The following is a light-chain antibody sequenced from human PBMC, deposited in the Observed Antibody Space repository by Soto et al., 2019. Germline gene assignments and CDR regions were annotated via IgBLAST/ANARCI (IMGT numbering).Light chain of an antibody. CDR2: GAS. V-gene: IGKV3-15*01. Sequence: EIVMTQSPATLSVSPGERATLSCRASQSVSSNLAWYQQKPGQAPRLLLYGASTRTTGIPARFSGSGSGTDFTLTISSLQSEDFAIYFCQQYNNWPPDRTFGQGTKVEIK. CDR1: QSVSSN. CDR3: QQYNNWPPDRT. J-gene: IGKJ1*01.